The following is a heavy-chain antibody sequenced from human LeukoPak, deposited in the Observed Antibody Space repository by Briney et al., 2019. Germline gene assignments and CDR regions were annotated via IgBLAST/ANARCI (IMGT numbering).Heavy chain of an antibody. CDR1: GFTFSRFN. V-gene: IGHV3-21*06. Sequence: TTGGSLRLSCVASGFTFSRFNMHWVRQAPGKGLEWVSSISSGGSYIYFADSLKGRFTISRDNAKNSLDLQMNSLRAEDTAVYYCARAGDPGWFDPWGQGTLVTVSS. D-gene: IGHD2-21*02. CDR2: ISSGGSYI. J-gene: IGHJ5*02. CDR3: ARAGDPGWFDP.